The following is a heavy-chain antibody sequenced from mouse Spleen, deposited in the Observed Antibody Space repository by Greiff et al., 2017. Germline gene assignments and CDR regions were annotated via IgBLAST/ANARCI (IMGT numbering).Heavy chain of an antibody. D-gene: IGHD1-1*01. V-gene: IGHV5-9-3*01. J-gene: IGHJ3*01. CDR2: ISSGGGNT. CDR3: ARPNYYGSSSWFAY. Sequence: EVQRVESGGGLVKLGGSLKLSCAASGFTFSSYAMSWVRQTPEKRLEWVATISSGGGNTYYPDSVKGRFTISRDNAKNTLYLQMSSLKSEDTAMYYCARPNYYGSSSWFAYWGQGTLVTVSA. CDR1: GFTFSSYA.